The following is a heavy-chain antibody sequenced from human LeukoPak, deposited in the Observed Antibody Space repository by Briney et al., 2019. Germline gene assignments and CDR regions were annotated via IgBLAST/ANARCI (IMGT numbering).Heavy chain of an antibody. CDR3: ARRSIRYAAFEI. Sequence: PSETLSLTCTVSGGSISSYYWSWIRQPPGKGLEWIGYIYYSGSTNYNPSLKSRVTISVDTSKNQFSLKLSSVTAADTAVYYCARRSIRYAAFEIWGQGTMVTVSS. J-gene: IGHJ3*02. D-gene: IGHD4-17*01. CDR1: GGSISSYY. V-gene: IGHV4-59*01. CDR2: IYYSGST.